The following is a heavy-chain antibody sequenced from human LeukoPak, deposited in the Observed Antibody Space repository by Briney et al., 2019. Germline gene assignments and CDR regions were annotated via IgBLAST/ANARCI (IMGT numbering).Heavy chain of an antibody. Sequence: GGSLRLSCAASGSTVSSNYMSWVRRAPGKGLEWVSVIYSGGSTYYADSVKGRFTISRDNSKNTLYLQMNSLRAEDTAVYYCARDRGVAGSNYYYYGMDVWGQGTTVTVSS. CDR1: GSTVSSNY. J-gene: IGHJ6*02. CDR2: IYSGGST. D-gene: IGHD6-19*01. V-gene: IGHV3-53*01. CDR3: ARDRGVAGSNYYYYGMDV.